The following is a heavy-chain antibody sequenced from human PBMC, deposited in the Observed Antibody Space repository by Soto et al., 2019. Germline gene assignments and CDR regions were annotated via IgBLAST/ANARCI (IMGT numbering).Heavy chain of an antibody. CDR3: AQSRDGYHPLHY. D-gene: IGHD5-12*01. CDR1: DGSFSDYY. CDR2: INNRGST. J-gene: IGHJ4*02. V-gene: IGHV4-34*01. Sequence: QVQLQQWVAGLLKPSETLSLTCRVYDGSFSDYYWSWIRQPQGKGLEWIGEINNRGSTNYNPSLESRVTISVDTSKKQFSLKLSSVTVADTAVYYCAQSRDGYHPLHYWGQGTLVTVSS.